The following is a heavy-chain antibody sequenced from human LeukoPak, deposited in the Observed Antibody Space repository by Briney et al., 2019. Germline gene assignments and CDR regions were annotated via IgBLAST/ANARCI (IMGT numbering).Heavy chain of an antibody. CDR1: GFTFNRYW. D-gene: IGHD2-15*01. CDR2: INSDGSST. J-gene: IGHJ4*02. V-gene: IGHV3-74*01. CDR3: ARLTPY. Sequence: GSLRLSCAASGFTFNRYWMYWVRQAPGKGLVSVSRINSDGSSTNYADSVKGRFTISRDNAKNTLYLQMNSLRAEDTAVYYCARLTPYWGQGTLVTVSS.